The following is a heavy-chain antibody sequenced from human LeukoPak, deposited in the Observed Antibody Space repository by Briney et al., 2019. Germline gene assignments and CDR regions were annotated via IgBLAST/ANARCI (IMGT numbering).Heavy chain of an antibody. J-gene: IGHJ4*02. CDR1: GGSFSGYY. V-gene: IGHV4-59*06. CDR3: ALRGYYYDSSGYYYVDY. CDR2: IYYSGST. Sequence: PSETLSLTCAVYGGSFSGYYWSWIRQPPGKGLEWIGYIYYSGSTYYNPSLKSRVTISVDTSKNQFSLKLSSVTAADTAVYYCALRGYYYDSSGYYYVDYWGQGTLVTVSS. D-gene: IGHD3-22*01.